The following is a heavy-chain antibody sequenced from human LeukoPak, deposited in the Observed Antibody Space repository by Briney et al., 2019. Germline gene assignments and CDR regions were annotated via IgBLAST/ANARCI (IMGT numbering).Heavy chain of an antibody. D-gene: IGHD5-12*01. Sequence: SSETLSLTCTVSGGSISSGDYYWSWIRQPPGKGLECIGYIYYGGSTYYNPSLKSRVTISVDTSKNQFSLKLSSVTAADTAVYYCARGESGYDPYYFDYWGQGTLVTVSS. V-gene: IGHV4-30-4*08. CDR3: ARGESGYDPYYFDY. CDR1: GGSISSGDYY. J-gene: IGHJ4*02. CDR2: IYYGGST.